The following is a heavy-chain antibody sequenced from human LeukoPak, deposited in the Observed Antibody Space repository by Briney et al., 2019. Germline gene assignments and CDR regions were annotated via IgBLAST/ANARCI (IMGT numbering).Heavy chain of an antibody. CDR2: IIPIFGTA. Sequence: SVKVSCKASGGTFSSYAIIWVRQAPGQGLEWMGGIIPIFGTANYAQKFQGRVTITTDESTSTAYMELSSLRSEDTAVYYCARELRDSITGQDQDPTWFDPWGQGTLVTVSS. CDR3: ARELRDSITGQDQDPTWFDP. V-gene: IGHV1-69*05. J-gene: IGHJ5*02. CDR1: GGTFSSYA. D-gene: IGHD1-20*01.